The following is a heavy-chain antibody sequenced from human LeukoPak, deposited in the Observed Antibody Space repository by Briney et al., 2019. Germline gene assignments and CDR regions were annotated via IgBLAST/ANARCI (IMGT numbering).Heavy chain of an antibody. J-gene: IGHJ4*02. CDR3: ARAGAYDYVWGSYLDY. CDR2: ISSSGSTI. D-gene: IGHD3-16*02. V-gene: IGHV3-11*01. CDR1: GFSFTNDW. Sequence: GGSLRLSCAASGFSFTNDWMSWVRQAPGKGLEWVSYISSSGSTIYYADSVKGRFTISRDNAKNSLYLQMNSLRAEDTAVYYCARAGAYDYVWGSYLDYWGQGTLVTVSS.